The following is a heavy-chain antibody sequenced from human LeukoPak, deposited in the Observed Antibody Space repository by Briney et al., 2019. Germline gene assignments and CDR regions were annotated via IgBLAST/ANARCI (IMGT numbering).Heavy chain of an antibody. D-gene: IGHD3-3*01. Sequence: GGSLRLSCAASGFTFSSYAMSWVRQAPGKGLEWVSAISGSGGSTYYADSVKGRFTISRNNSKNTLYLQMNSLRAEDTAVYYCAKVSTIFGVGEFDYWGQGTLVTVSS. CDR1: GFTFSSYA. CDR3: AKVSTIFGVGEFDY. CDR2: ISGSGGST. J-gene: IGHJ4*02. V-gene: IGHV3-23*01.